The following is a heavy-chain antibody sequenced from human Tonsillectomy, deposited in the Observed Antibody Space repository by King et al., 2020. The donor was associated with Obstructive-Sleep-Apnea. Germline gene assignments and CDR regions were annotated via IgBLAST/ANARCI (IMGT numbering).Heavy chain of an antibody. D-gene: IGHD5-18*01. CDR3: ARDPGTPMAPFDY. Sequence: QLVQSGAEVKKPGASVKVSCTASGYTFTTYYIHWVRQAPGQGLEWMGIINPSDGSTSYTQKFQGRVTMTRDTSTSTVYMDLSSLRSDDTAVYYCARDPGTPMAPFDYWGQGTLVTVSS. J-gene: IGHJ4*02. V-gene: IGHV1-46*01. CDR2: INPSDGST. CDR1: GYTFTTYY.